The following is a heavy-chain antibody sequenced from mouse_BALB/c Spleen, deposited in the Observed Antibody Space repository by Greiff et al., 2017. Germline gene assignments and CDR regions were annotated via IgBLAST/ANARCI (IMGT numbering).Heavy chain of an antibody. CDR1: GFTFSSFG. CDR3: ARGYYGSSYWFAY. Sequence: EVQVVESGGGLVQPGGSRKLSCAASGFTFSSFGMHWVRQAPEKGLEWVAYISSGSSTIYYADTVKGRFTISRDNPKNTLFLQMTSLRSEDTAMYYCARGYYGSSYWFAYWGQGTLVTVSA. D-gene: IGHD1-1*01. J-gene: IGHJ3*01. CDR2: ISSGSSTI. V-gene: IGHV5-17*02.